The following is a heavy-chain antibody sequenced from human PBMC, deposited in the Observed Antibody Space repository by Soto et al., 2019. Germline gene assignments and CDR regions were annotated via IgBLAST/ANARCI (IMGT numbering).Heavy chain of an antibody. V-gene: IGHV1-2*02. J-gene: IGHJ5*02. CDR3: ARGLLSWDIVVVVVGECWFDP. CDR2: INPNSGGT. D-gene: IGHD2-15*01. Sequence: RGQGLARMGWINPNSGGTNYAQKFQGRVTMTRDTSISTAYMELSRLRSDDTAVYYCARGLLSWDIVVVVVGECWFDPWGQVNLFTVSS.